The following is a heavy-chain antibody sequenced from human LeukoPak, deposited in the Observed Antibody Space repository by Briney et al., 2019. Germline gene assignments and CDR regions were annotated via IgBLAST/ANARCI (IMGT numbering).Heavy chain of an antibody. CDR3: ARHPGRWLQLDY. J-gene: IGHJ4*02. D-gene: IGHD5-24*01. Sequence: GGSLRLSCAASGFTFSSYAMSWVRQARGKGLEWVANIKQDGGEKYYADSVKGRFTISRDSAKNSVYLQMNSLRDEDTAVYYCARHPGRWLQLDYWGQGTLVTVSS. CDR1: GFTFSSYA. V-gene: IGHV3-7*01. CDR2: IKQDGGEK.